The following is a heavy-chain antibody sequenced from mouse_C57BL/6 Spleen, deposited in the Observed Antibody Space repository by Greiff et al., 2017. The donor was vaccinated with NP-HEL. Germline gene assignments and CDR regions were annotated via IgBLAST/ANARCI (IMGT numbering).Heavy chain of an antibody. CDR3: ARERGGTAQATDFAY. D-gene: IGHD3-2*02. J-gene: IGHJ3*01. Sequence: VQLQQPGAELVMPGASVKLSCKASGYTFTSYWMHWVKQRPGQGLEWIGEIDPSDSYTNYNQKFKGKSTLTVDKSSSTAYMQLSSLTSEDSAVYYCARERGGTAQATDFAYWGQGTLVTVSA. V-gene: IGHV1-69*01. CDR1: GYTFTSYW. CDR2: IDPSDSYT.